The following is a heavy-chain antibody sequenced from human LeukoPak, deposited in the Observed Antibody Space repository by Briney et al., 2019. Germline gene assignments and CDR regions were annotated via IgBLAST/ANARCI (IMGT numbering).Heavy chain of an antibody. CDR3: ATNAGRPWGIFDY. D-gene: IGHD6-6*01. Sequence: SETLSLTRTVSRGSISGFYWSWIRQPPGKGLERIGYIYYSGSTNYNPSLQSRVTISVDTSKNQFSLKLRSVTAADTAVYYCATNAGRPWGIFDYWGQGTLVTVSS. CDR1: RGSISGFY. CDR2: IYYSGST. J-gene: IGHJ4*02. V-gene: IGHV4-59*01.